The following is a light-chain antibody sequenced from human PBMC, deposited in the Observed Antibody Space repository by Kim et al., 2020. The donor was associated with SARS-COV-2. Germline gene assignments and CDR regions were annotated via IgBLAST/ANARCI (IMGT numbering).Light chain of an antibody. CDR3: QAWDSSTGVV. Sequence: VSRGQTASITCSGDKLGDKYACWYQQKPGQAPVLVIYQDSKRPSGIPERFSGSNSGNTATLTISGTQAMDEADYYCQAWDSSTGVVFGGGTQLTVL. CDR2: QDS. V-gene: IGLV3-1*01. CDR1: KLGDKY. J-gene: IGLJ2*01.